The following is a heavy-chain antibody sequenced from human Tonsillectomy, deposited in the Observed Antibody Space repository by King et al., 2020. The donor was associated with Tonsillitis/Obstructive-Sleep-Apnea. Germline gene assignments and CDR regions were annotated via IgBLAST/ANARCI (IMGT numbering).Heavy chain of an antibody. V-gene: IGHV3-48*02. CDR3: ASSRAAVGATTFDY. J-gene: IGHJ4*02. CDR2: ISSSSSTI. D-gene: IGHD1-26*01. Sequence: VQLVESGGGLVQPGGSLRLSCAASGFSFSGYSMNWVRQAPGKGLEWISYISSSSSTIYYADTVKGRFAISRDNAKNSLYLQMNSLRDEETAVYYCASSRAAVGATTFDYWGQGTLVTVSS. CDR1: GFSFSGYS.